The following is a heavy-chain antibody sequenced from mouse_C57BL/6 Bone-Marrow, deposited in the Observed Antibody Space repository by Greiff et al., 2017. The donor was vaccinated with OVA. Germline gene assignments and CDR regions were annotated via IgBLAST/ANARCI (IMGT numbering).Heavy chain of an antibody. J-gene: IGHJ2*01. CDR2: IYPGDGDT. V-gene: IGHV1-82*01. D-gene: IGHD1-1*01. CDR1: GYAFSSSW. Sequence: QVQLKQSGPELVKPGASVKISCKASGYAFSSSWMNWVKQRPGKGLEWIGRIYPGDGDTNYNGKFKGKATLTVDTSSSTAYMELHSLTSEDSAVYFCAADYYGSSYCFDYWGQGTTLTVSS. CDR3: AADYYGSSYCFDY.